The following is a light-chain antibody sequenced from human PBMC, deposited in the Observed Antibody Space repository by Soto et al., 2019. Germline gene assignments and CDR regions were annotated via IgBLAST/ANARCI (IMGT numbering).Light chain of an antibody. Sequence: EVVMTQSPATLSVSPGQRVTLSCRASQYVSSNLAWYQQKPGQAPRLLIYRTSTRATGIPSRLSGSGSGTDFTLTISSLESEDFAVYYCQQYNNWPPVTFGQGTRLEIK. J-gene: IGKJ5*01. V-gene: IGKV3-15*01. CDR3: QQYNNWPPVT. CDR1: QYVSSN. CDR2: RTS.